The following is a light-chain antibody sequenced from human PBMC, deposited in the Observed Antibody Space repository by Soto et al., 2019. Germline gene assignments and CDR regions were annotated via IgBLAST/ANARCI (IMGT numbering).Light chain of an antibody. V-gene: IGKV1-33*01. CDR2: YAS. J-gene: IGKJ4*01. CDR1: HDIGNY. Sequence: DIQMTQSPSSLSASVGDRVTITCLASHDIGNYLNWYQQKPGKAPKLLIYYASNLETGVSSRFSGSGSGTDFTFTISSLQPEDIATYYCQQSYGIPLTFGGGTKVEIK. CDR3: QQSYGIPLT.